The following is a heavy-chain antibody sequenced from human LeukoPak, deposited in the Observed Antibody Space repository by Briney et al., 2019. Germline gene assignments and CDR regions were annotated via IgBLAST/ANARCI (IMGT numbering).Heavy chain of an antibody. V-gene: IGHV1-8*01. CDR1: GYTFISYD. J-gene: IGHJ4*02. Sequence: ASVKVSCKASGYTFISYDINWVRQATGQGLEWMGWMNPNSGNTGYAQKFQGRVTMTRNTSIGTAYMELSSLRSEDTAVYYCARVLSSGEFDYWGQGTLVTVSS. CDR3: ARVLSSGEFDY. D-gene: IGHD7-27*01. CDR2: MNPNSGNT.